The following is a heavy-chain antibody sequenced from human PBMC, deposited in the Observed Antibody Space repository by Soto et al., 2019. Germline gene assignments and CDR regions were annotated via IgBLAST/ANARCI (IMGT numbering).Heavy chain of an antibody. CDR1: GYSFSFYW. V-gene: IGHV5-51*01. CDR3: ATAYVYDFENSNYSTAAFDI. Sequence: PGESLKISCQASGYSFSFYWIGWVRQMPGKGLEWMAIMYPDDSDIRYSPSFEAHVTISADKSTSTAFLQWSSLKASDTAMYYCATAYVYDFENSNYSTAAFDIWGQGTLLTVSS. CDR2: MYPDDSDI. D-gene: IGHD3-22*01. J-gene: IGHJ3*02.